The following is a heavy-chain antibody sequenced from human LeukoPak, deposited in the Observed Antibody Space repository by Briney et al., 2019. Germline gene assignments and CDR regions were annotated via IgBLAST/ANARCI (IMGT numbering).Heavy chain of an antibody. V-gene: IGHV4-34*01. Sequence: PSETLSLTCAVYGGSFSGYYWSWIRQPPGKGLEWIGEINHSGSTNYNPSLMSRVTISVDTSKNQFSLKLSSVTAADTAVYYCARHESSGWYGGRFDPWGQGTLVTVSS. J-gene: IGHJ5*02. D-gene: IGHD6-19*01. CDR3: ARHESSGWYGGRFDP. CDR1: GGSFSGYY. CDR2: INHSGST.